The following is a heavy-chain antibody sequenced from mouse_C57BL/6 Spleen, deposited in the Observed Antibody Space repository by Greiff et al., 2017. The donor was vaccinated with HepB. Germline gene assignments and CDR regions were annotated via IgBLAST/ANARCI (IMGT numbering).Heavy chain of an antibody. V-gene: IGHV5-16*01. CDR3: ARGGYYGSPYYFDY. Sequence: EVQRVESEGGLVQPGRSMKLSCTASGFTFSDYYMAWVRQVPEKGLEWVANINYDGSSTYYLDSLKSRFIISRDNAKNILYLQMSSLKSEDTATYYCARGGYYGSPYYFDYWGQGTTLTVSS. D-gene: IGHD1-1*01. CDR1: GFTFSDYY. CDR2: INYDGSST. J-gene: IGHJ2*01.